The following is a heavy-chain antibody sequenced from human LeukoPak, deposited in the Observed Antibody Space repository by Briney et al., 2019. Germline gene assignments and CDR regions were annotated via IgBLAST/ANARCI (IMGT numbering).Heavy chain of an antibody. CDR2: INTNSGGT. CDR3: ARENVLRFLEWLFNY. CDR1: GYTFTGHY. J-gene: IGHJ4*02. D-gene: IGHD3-3*01. Sequence: GGSVKVSCKASGYTFTGHYMHWVRQAPGQGLEWMGWINTNSGGTKYAQTFQGRVTMTRDTSISTAYMELSRLRSDDTAVYYCARENVLRFLEWLFNYWGQGALVTVSS. V-gene: IGHV1-2*02.